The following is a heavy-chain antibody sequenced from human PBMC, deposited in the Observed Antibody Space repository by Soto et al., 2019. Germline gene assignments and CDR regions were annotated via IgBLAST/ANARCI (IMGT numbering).Heavy chain of an antibody. CDR3: ARGTYFDY. J-gene: IGHJ4*02. D-gene: IGHD1-1*01. V-gene: IGHV1-18*01. CDR1: GYIMTTYG. Sequence: QVQLVQSGTEVKKPGASVKLSCKASGYIMTTYGVSWVRQAPGQGLEWVGWISAYNDHTNYAQKFQGRVTMTTDTSTSTAYMELRSLRSGDTAVYYCARGTYFDYWGQGTLVTVSS. CDR2: ISAYNDHT.